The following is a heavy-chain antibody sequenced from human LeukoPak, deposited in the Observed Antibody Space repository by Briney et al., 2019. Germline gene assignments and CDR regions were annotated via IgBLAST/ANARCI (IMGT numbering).Heavy chain of an antibody. J-gene: IGHJ3*02. CDR3: ARSRVATDAFDI. Sequence: PSETLSLTCTVSGGSISSGSYYWSWIRQPAGMGLEWIGRIYTSGSTNYDPSLKSRVTISVDTSKNQFSLKLSSVTAADTAVYYCARSRVATDAFDIWGQGTMVTVSS. D-gene: IGHD5-12*01. CDR1: GGSISSGSYY. CDR2: IYTSGST. V-gene: IGHV4-61*02.